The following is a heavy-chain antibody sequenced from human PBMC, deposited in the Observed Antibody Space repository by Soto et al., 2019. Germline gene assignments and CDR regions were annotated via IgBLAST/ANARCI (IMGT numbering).Heavy chain of an antibody. CDR1: GGSISSYY. V-gene: IGHV4-59*01. Sequence: PSETLSLTCTVSGGSISSYYWSWIRQPPGKGLEWIGYIYYSGSTNYNPSLKSRVTISVDTSKNQFSLKLSSVTAADTAVYYCARGYSSSMAWFDPWGQGTLVTVSS. CDR3: ARGYSSSMAWFDP. D-gene: IGHD6-6*01. J-gene: IGHJ5*02. CDR2: IYYSGST.